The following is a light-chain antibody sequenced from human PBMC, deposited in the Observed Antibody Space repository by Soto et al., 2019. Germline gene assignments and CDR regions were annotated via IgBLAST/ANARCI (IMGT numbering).Light chain of an antibody. Sequence: QSVLTQPASVSGSPGQSITISCTGTSSDVGSYSLVSWYQQNPGKAPKLMIYEGSKRPSGVSSRFSGSNSGNTASLTISGLQAEDEADYYCCSYVRSSVLFGGGTKVTVL. J-gene: IGLJ2*01. CDR1: SSDVGSYSL. CDR2: EGS. V-gene: IGLV2-23*01. CDR3: CSYVRSSVL.